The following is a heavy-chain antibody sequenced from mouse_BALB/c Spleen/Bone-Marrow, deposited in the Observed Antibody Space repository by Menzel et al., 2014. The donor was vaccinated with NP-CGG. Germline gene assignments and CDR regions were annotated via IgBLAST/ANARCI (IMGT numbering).Heavy chain of an antibody. V-gene: IGHV1-9*01. CDR1: GYTFSNYW. J-gene: IGHJ1*01. CDR3: ARVIYWYLDV. CDR2: ILPGSGST. Sequence: VQRVESGAELMKPGASVKISCMATGYTFSNYWIEWVKQRPGHGLEWIGEILPGSGSTDYNENFKGKATFTADTSSNTAYMQRSSLTSADTAVYYCARVIYWYLDVWGAVTTVTVSS.